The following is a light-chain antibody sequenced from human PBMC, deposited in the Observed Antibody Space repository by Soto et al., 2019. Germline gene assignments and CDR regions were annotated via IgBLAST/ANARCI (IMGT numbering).Light chain of an antibody. V-gene: IGKV3-15*01. CDR1: QSVSSN. CDR2: GAS. Sequence: EIVMTQSPATLSVSPGERATLSCRASQSVSSNLAWYQQKHGQAPRLLIYGASTRATGIPARFSGSGSGTEFTLTISSLQSEYFAVYYCQHYNNLYTFGQGTKLEI. CDR3: QHYNNLYT. J-gene: IGKJ2*01.